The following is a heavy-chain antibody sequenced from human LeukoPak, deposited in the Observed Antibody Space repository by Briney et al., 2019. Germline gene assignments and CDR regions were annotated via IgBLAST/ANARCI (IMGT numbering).Heavy chain of an antibody. V-gene: IGHV1-2*02. CDR1: GYTFTGYY. CDR2: IKPNNGGT. CDR3: ARARGDIVVVPAAIWFDP. D-gene: IGHD2-2*01. Sequence: ASVKVSCKASGYTFTGYYMHWVRQAPGQGLEWMGWIKPNNGGTNYAQKFQGRITMTRDTSISTAYMELSRLRSDDTAVYYCARARGDIVVVPAAIWFDPWGQGTLVTVSS. J-gene: IGHJ5*02.